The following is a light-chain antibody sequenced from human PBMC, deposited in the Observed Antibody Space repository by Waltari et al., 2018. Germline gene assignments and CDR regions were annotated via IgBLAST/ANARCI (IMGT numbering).Light chain of an antibody. V-gene: IGKV3-20*01. CDR1: QRSHSGY. J-gene: IGKJ1*01. Sequence: EIVLTQSPGTLSLAPGERATLSCKASQRSHSGYLGWYQTKPGQAPSLLIHATSARATCVPDRFSGTWSGTELTLTISGLEPEDFAVYYGQQYGNSPWTFGQATKVELK. CDR2: ATS. CDR3: QQYGNSPWT.